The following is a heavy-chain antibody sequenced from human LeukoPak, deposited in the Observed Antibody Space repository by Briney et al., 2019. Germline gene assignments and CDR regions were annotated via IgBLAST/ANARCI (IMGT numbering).Heavy chain of an antibody. Sequence: PGGSLRLSCAASGFTFSSYAMHWVRQAPGKGLEWVAVISYDGSNKYYADSVKGRFTISRDNSKNTLYLQMNSLRAEDTAVYYCARDLSYWGQGTLVTVSS. J-gene: IGHJ4*02. CDR3: ARDLSY. CDR2: ISYDGSNK. V-gene: IGHV3-30-3*01. CDR1: GFTFSSYA.